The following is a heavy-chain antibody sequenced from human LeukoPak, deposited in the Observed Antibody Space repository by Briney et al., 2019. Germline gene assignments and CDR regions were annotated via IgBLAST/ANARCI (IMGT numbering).Heavy chain of an antibody. V-gene: IGHV4-34*01. CDR1: GGSVSGYY. D-gene: IGHD6-13*01. J-gene: IGHJ3*01. Sequence: PSETLSLTCAVYGGSVSGYYWSWIRQPPGKGLEWIGDINHSGDTSYKSSLKSRVTISVDTSKNQFSLKLTSVTAADTAVYYCASAAAGLWGQGTMVTVSS. CDR3: ASAAAGL. CDR2: INHSGDT.